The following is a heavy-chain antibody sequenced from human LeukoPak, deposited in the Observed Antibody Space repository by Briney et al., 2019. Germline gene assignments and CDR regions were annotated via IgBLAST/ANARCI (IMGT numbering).Heavy chain of an antibody. J-gene: IGHJ4*02. Sequence: PSETLSLTCTVSGASIRSHYWSWIRQPPGKGLEWIGYMYYSGNSNYNPALKSRVTISVDTSKNQFSLKMISVTAADTAVYYCAREGGIRASRGAFDYWAREPWSPSPQ. V-gene: IGHV4-59*11. CDR1: GASIRSHY. CDR2: MYYSGNS. D-gene: IGHD3-16*01. CDR3: AREGGIRASRGAFDY.